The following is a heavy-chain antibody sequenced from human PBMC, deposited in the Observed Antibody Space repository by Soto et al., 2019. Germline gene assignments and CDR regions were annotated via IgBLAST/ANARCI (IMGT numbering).Heavy chain of an antibody. CDR3: ARTNIRGNYFYSLDV. V-gene: IGHV1-2*02. J-gene: IGHJ6*02. D-gene: IGHD3-16*01. CDR1: GYSFTAYY. CDR2: INPNSGGT. Sequence: VSVKVSCKASGYSFTAYYRHWVRQAHGQGLEWMGWINPNSGGTHYAQKFQGRVTMTGDTSLSTAYMELTSLRSDDTAVYYCARTNIRGNYFYSLDVWGQRTTVTVSS.